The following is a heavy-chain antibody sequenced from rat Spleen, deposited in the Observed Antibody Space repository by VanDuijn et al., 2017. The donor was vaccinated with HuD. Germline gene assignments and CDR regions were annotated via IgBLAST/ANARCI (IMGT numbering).Heavy chain of an antibody. CDR2: ISSDGRRN. J-gene: IGHJ3*01. CDR3: VRQETSGYSNWFTY. V-gene: IGHV5-29*01. CDR1: GFTFSDYY. D-gene: IGHD4-3*01. Sequence: EVQLVESDGGLVQPGRSLKLSCAASGFTFSDYYMAWVRQAPTKGLEWVATISSDGRRNYYRDSVKGRFTVSRDNADSILYLQMDSLRSEDTATYYCVRQETSGYSNWFTYWGQGTLVTVSS.